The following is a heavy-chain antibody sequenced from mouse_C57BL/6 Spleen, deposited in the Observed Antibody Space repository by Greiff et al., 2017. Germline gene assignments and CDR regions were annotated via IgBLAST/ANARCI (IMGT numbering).Heavy chain of an antibody. CDR1: GYTFTSYD. Sequence: VQVVESGPELVKPGASVKLSCKASGYTFTSYDINWVKQRPGQGLEWIGWIYPRDGSTKYNEKFKGKATLTVDTSSSTAYMELHSLTSEDSAVYFCANGGYFDYWGQGTTLTVSS. J-gene: IGHJ2*01. CDR3: ANGGYFDY. D-gene: IGHD1-1*01. V-gene: IGHV1-85*01. CDR2: IYPRDGST.